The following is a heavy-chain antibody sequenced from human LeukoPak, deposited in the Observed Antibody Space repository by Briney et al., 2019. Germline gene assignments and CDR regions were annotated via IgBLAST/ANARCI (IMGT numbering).Heavy chain of an antibody. CDR2: INPNSDFT. CDR3: ARAISGGSPITASDY. CDR1: GYTFTGYY. J-gene: IGHJ4*02. V-gene: IGHV1-2*02. D-gene: IGHD2-15*01. Sequence: ASVKVSCKASGYTFTGYYMHWVRQAPAQGLECMGWINPNSDFTNFAQNFQGRVTMTSDTSISTAYMELSRLRSDDTAVYYCARAISGGSPITASDYWGQGTLVTVSS.